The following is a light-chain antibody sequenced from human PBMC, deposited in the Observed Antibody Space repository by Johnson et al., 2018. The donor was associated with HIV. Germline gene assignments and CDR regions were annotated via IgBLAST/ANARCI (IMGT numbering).Light chain of an antibody. J-gene: IGLJ1*01. CDR3: GTWDSSLSAHYV. V-gene: IGLV1-51*02. CDR2: ENN. Sequence: QSVLTQPPSVSAAPGQKVTVSCSGSSSNIGTNYVSWYQHLPGTAPKLLIYENNKRPSGITDRFSGSKSGTSATLGITGLQTGDEADYYCGTWDSSLSAHYVFGTGTKITVL. CDR1: SSNIGTNY.